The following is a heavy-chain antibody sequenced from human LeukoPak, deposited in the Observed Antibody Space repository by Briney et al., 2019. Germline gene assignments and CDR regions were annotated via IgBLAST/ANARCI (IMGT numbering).Heavy chain of an antibody. CDR3: AKGSFYLLLFDY. V-gene: IGHV3-23*01. Sequence: GGSLRLSCAASRFTFSSYAMSWVRQAPGKGLEWVSAISGSGGSTYYADSVKGRFTISRDNSKNTLYLQMNSLRAEDTAVYYCAKGSFYLLLFDYWGQGTLVTVSS. J-gene: IGHJ4*02. CDR1: RFTFSSYA. D-gene: IGHD3-10*01. CDR2: ISGSGGST.